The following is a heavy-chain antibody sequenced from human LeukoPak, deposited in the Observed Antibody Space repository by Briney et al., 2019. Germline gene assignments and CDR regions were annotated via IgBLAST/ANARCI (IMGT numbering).Heavy chain of an antibody. CDR2: INPSGGST. J-gene: IGHJ4*02. CDR1: GYTFTSYY. CDR3: ARASYDGSGSYSFDY. V-gene: IGHV1-46*01. D-gene: IGHD3-10*01. Sequence: ASVTVSCKASGYTFTSYYMHWVRQAPGQGLEWMGIINPSGGSTSYAQKFQGRVTMTRDMSTSTVYMELSSLRSEDTAVYYCARASYDGSGSYSFDYWGQGTLVTVSS.